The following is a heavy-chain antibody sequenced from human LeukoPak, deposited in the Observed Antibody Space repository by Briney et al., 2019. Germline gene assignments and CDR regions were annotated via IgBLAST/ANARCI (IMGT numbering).Heavy chain of an antibody. CDR2: IIPILGIA. J-gene: IGHJ5*02. D-gene: IGHD3-3*01. CDR3: ARQHDFWSGYYAFDP. V-gene: IGHV1-69*04. CDR1: GGTFSSYA. Sequence: SVKVSCKASGGTFSSYAISWVRQAPGQGLEWMGRIIPILGIANYAQKFQGRVTITADKSTSTAYMELSSLRSEDTAVYYCARQHDFWSGYYAFDPWGQGTLVTVSS.